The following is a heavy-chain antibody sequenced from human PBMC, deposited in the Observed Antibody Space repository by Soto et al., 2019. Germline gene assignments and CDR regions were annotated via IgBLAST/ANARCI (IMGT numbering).Heavy chain of an antibody. Sequence: PGGSLRLSSVDSGLTFSNYVMHWVRQAPGKGLEWVALISDDGDKRYYADSVRGRLIISRDNSKDTLYLQMNSLGPDDTAVYFCAKARVRIVGANSFDYWGQGTPVTVSS. CDR1: GLTFSNYV. J-gene: IGHJ4*02. V-gene: IGHV3-30*18. CDR2: ISDDGDKR. CDR3: AKARVRIVGANSFDY. D-gene: IGHD1-26*01.